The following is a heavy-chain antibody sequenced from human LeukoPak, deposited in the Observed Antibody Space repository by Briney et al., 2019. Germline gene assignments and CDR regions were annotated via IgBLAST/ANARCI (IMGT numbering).Heavy chain of an antibody. CDR3: ARDRGRYYMDV. CDR2: ITSSSSYI. CDR1: GFTFSGYT. Sequence: GGSLRLSCAASGFTFSGYTMNWVRQAPGKGLEWVSSITSSSSYIYYADSVKGRFTISRDNAKNSLFLQMNSLRAGDTAVYYCARDRGRYYMDVWGKGTTVTISS. J-gene: IGHJ6*03. D-gene: IGHD6-25*01. V-gene: IGHV3-21*01.